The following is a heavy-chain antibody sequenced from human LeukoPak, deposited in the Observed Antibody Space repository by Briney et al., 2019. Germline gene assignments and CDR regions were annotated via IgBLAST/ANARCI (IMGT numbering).Heavy chain of an antibody. D-gene: IGHD4-17*01. J-gene: IGHJ4*02. CDR1: GGSISTYY. Sequence: SETLSLTCTVSGGSISTYYWSWIRQSPGKGLECIGYIYYSGSTNYNPSLKSRVTISVDTSKNQFSLKLSSVTAADTAVYYCARADDYGDYYFDYWGQGTLVTVSS. V-gene: IGHV4-59*01. CDR2: IYYSGST. CDR3: ARADDYGDYYFDY.